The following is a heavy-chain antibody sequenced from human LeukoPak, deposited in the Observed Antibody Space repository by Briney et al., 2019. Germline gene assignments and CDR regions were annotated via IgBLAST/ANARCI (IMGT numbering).Heavy chain of an antibody. CDR2: IYYSGST. Sequence: SQTLSLTCTVSGGSISSGDYYWRWLRQPPGKGLEWVGYIYYSGSTYYNPSLKSRVTISVDTSKNQFSLKLSSVTAADTAVYYCAREGEIAAAGTFRHWGQGTLVTVSS. J-gene: IGHJ4*02. V-gene: IGHV4-30-4*08. CDR3: AREGEIAAAGTFRH. CDR1: GGSISSGDYY. D-gene: IGHD6-13*01.